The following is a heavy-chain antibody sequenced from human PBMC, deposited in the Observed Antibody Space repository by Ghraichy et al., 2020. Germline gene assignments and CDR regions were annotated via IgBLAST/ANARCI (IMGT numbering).Heavy chain of an antibody. V-gene: IGHV4-39*01. D-gene: IGHD4-23*01. CDR2: IFYSGTT. CDR3: AKSDGGNRYYYYGMDV. J-gene: IGHJ6*02. CDR1: GGSITGNPHY. Sequence: SETLSLTCTVSGGSITGNPHYWGWIRQPPGKGLEWIGTIFYSGTTYFNPSLKSRLTISIDTSKTQFSLKLSSVTAADSAVYYCAKSDGGNRYYYYGMDVWGQGTTVIVSS.